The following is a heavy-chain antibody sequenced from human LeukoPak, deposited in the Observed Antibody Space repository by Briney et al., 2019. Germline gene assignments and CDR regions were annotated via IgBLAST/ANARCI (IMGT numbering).Heavy chain of an antibody. J-gene: IGHJ4*02. D-gene: IGHD3-10*01. Sequence: SVKVSCKASGDTFSRREINWVRQSPGQGLEWMGGTIPIFGTPKYAQKFQGRATITADESTGIVYMELSSLRHEDTAVYYCASPPPAGLLALHFADWGQGTLVTVSS. CDR1: GDTFSRRE. CDR3: ASPPPAGLLALHFAD. V-gene: IGHV1-69*13. CDR2: TIPIFGTP.